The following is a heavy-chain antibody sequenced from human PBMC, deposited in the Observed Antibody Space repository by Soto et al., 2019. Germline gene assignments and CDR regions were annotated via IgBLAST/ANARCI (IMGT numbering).Heavy chain of an antibody. V-gene: IGHV3-73*01. CDR1: GFTFSGSA. CDR2: IKTKTDKYAT. CDR3: TRLPNWNFRFDP. Sequence: PGGSLRLSCAASGFTFSGSAMHWVRQASGKGLEWVGRIKTKTDKYATAYAASVKGRFTVSRDDSKNTAYLQMNSLKAEDTAVYYCTRLPNWNFRFDPWGQGTLVTVSS. D-gene: IGHD1-7*01. J-gene: IGHJ5*02.